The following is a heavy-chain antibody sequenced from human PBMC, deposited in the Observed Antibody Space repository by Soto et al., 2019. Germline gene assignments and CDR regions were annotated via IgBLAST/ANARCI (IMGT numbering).Heavy chain of an antibody. V-gene: IGHV3-30-3*01. D-gene: IGHD2-15*01. CDR1: VCTFSSYA. CDR2: ISYDGSNK. J-gene: IGHJ6*01. CDR3: ARDRSVVVDAPLYYYYGMEV. Sequence: VGSLRLSCASSVCTFSSYAMHCVRHSPGKGLEWVAVISYDGSNKYYADSVKGRFTISRDNSKNTLYLQMNSLRAEDKAVYYCARDRSVVVDAPLYYYYGMEVWGQGTTVSVS.